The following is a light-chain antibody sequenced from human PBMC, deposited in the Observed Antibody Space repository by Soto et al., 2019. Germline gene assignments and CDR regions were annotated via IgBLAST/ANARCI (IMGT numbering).Light chain of an antibody. CDR3: QQYNSYGT. CDR1: QSISSW. Sequence: DIQMTQSPSTLSASVGKKITKTCRASQSISSWLAWYQQKPGKAPKLLIYDASSLESGVPSRFSGSGSGTEFTLTISSLQPDDFATYYCQQYNSYGTFGQGTKVDIK. V-gene: IGKV1-5*01. CDR2: DAS. J-gene: IGKJ1*01.